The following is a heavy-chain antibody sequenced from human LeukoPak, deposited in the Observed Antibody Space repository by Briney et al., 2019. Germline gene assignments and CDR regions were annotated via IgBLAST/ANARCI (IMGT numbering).Heavy chain of an antibody. CDR3: ARDPGYSGYGGFDY. D-gene: IGHD5-12*01. V-gene: IGHV4-59*01. CDR2: IYYSGST. J-gene: IGHJ4*02. Sequence: PSETLSLTCTVSGGSISSYYWSWIRQPPGKGLEWIGYIYYSGSTNYNPSLKSRVTISVDTSKNQFSLKLSSVTAADTAVYYCARDPGYSGYGGFDYWGQGTLVTDSS. CDR1: GGSISSYY.